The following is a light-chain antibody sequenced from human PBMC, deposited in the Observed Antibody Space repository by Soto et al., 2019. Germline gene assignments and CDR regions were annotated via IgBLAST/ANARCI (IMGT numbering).Light chain of an antibody. CDR1: QSVSNS. Sequence: EIVLTQSPATLSVSPGERAALSCRASQSVSNSLAWYQQKPGQPPRLLIYGASTRATGIPARFSGSGSGTEFTLTISSLQSEDFAVYYCQQYNNWPTTFGPGTKVDIK. CDR3: QQYNNWPTT. J-gene: IGKJ1*01. V-gene: IGKV3-15*01. CDR2: GAS.